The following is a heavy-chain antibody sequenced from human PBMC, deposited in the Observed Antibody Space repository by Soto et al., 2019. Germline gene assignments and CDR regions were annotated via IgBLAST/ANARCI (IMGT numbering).Heavy chain of an antibody. D-gene: IGHD1-26*01. CDR1: GFTFSSYG. Sequence: GGSLRLSCVASGFTFSSYGMHWVRQAPGEGLEWVAVIWYDASDKYYAESVKGRFTISRDNTKNTMYLQMNSLRAEDTAVYYCARDPIGPGIFDYWGQGTLVTVSS. J-gene: IGHJ4*02. CDR2: IWYDASDK. V-gene: IGHV3-33*01. CDR3: ARDPIGPGIFDY.